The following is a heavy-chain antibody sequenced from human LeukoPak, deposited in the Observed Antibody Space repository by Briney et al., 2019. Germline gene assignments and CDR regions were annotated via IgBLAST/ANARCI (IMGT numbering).Heavy chain of an antibody. CDR1: GFTFSSHW. V-gene: IGHV3-74*01. CDR3: SSGSGDYGDPFDY. Sequence: GGSLRLSCSASGFTFSSHWMHWVRQAPGKGLAWVSRINGDGSETNYAGSVRGQFTISRDNAKNTLYLQMSSLRAQDTAVYYCSSGSGDYGDPFDYWGQGTLVTVSS. CDR2: INGDGSET. J-gene: IGHJ4*02. D-gene: IGHD4-17*01.